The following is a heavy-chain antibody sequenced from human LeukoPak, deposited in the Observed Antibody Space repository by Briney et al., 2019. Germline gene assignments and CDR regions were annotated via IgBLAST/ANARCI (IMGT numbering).Heavy chain of an antibody. CDR2: IGTAGDT. CDR3: ARGPRYGSGSYFPFDY. J-gene: IGHJ4*02. V-gene: IGHV3-13*01. D-gene: IGHD3-10*01. Sequence: PGGSLRLSCAASGFTFSSYDMHWVRQPTGKGLEWVSGIGTAGDTHYPGSVKGRFTISRENAKNSLYLQMNSLRAGDTAVYYCARGPRYGSGSYFPFDYWGQGTLVTVSS. CDR1: GFTFSSYD.